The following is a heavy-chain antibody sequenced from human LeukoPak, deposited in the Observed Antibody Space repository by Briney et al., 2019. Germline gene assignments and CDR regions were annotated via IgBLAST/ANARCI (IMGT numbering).Heavy chain of an antibody. CDR1: GYTFTGYY. J-gene: IGHJ4*02. Sequence: ASVKVSCKASGYTFTGYYMHWVRQAPGQGLEWMGWINPNSGGTNYAQKFQGRVTMTRDTSISTAYMELSRLRSDDTAVYYCARGYYDSSGYYILDYWGQGTLVTVSS. V-gene: IGHV1-2*02. D-gene: IGHD3-22*01. CDR3: ARGYYDSSGYYILDY. CDR2: INPNSGGT.